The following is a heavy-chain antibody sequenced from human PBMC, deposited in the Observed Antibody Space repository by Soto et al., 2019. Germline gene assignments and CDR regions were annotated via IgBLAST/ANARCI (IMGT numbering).Heavy chain of an antibody. CDR2: TSYDGTDK. CDR1: GFGFSSYD. Sequence: QVQLVESGGGVVQPGKSLRLSCAASGFGFSSYDMHWVRQPPGKGLEWVAVTSYDGTDKNYADSVKGRFTISRDNYKNILYLQLNSLRAEDTAVYYCAKKLSGTYNNLLIEYWGQGTLVTVSS. J-gene: IGHJ4*02. CDR3: AKKLSGTYNNLLIEY. V-gene: IGHV3-30*18. D-gene: IGHD3-10*01.